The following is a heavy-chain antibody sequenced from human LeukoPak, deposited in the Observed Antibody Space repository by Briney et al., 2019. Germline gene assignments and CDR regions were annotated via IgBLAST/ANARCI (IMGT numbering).Heavy chain of an antibody. CDR2: INPNSGGT. D-gene: IGHD3-9*01. CDR3: ARALRYFDWFF. Sequence: ASVKVSCKASGYTFTGYYMHWVRQAPGQGLEWMGWINPNSGGTSYAQKFQGRVTMTRDTSISTAYMELSRLRSDDTAVYYCARALRYFDWFFWGQGTMVTVSS. V-gene: IGHV1-2*02. CDR1: GYTFTGYY. J-gene: IGHJ3*01.